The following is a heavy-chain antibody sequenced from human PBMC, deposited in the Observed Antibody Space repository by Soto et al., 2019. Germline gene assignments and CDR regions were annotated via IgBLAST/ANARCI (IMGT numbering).Heavy chain of an antibody. Sequence: SVKVSCKASGYTFSSYSIRWVRQAPGQGLEWMGGIIPIFGAANYAQKFQGRVTITADKSTSTAYMELSSLRSEDTAVYYCARDHLADSSGYYPCGFDYWGQGTLVTVS. CDR3: ARDHLADSSGYYPCGFDY. D-gene: IGHD3-22*01. V-gene: IGHV1-69*06. J-gene: IGHJ4*02. CDR2: IIPIFGAA. CDR1: GYTFSSYS.